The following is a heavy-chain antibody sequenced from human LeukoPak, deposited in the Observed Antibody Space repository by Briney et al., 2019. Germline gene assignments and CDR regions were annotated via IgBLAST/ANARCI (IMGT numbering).Heavy chain of an antibody. J-gene: IGHJ3*02. Sequence: GASVKVSCKASGYTFSIYGITWVRQAPGQGLEWMGWTSGYNGNTNYEKKLQGRVTMTTDTSTSTAYMELRSLRSDDTAVYYCARGALDSSGYYLGAFDIWGQGTMVTVSS. D-gene: IGHD3-22*01. CDR1: GYTFSIYG. V-gene: IGHV1-18*01. CDR3: ARGALDSSGYYLGAFDI. CDR2: TSGYNGNT.